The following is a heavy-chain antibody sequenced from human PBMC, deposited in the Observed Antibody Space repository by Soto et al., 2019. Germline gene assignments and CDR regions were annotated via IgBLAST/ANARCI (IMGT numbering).Heavy chain of an antibody. D-gene: IGHD3-3*01. CDR1: GFTFSSYA. V-gene: IGHV3-30-3*01. Sequence: QVQLVESGGGVVQPGRSLRLSCAASGFTFSSYAMHWVRQAPGKGLEWVAVISYEGSNKYYADSVKGRFTISRDNSKNTLYLQMNSLRADCARRGDFWSGSPPYYYYGMDVWGQGTTVSVSS. CDR3: WSGSPPYYYYGMDV. CDR2: ISYEGSNK. J-gene: IGHJ6*02.